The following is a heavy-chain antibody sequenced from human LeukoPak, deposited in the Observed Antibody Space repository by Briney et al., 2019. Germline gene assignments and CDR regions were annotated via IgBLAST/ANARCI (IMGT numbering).Heavy chain of an antibody. Sequence: SETLSLTCTVSGGSISSSSYYWGWIRQPPGKGLEWIGSINYSGSTYYNPSLKSRVTISVDRSKNQFSLKLSSVTAADTAVYYCARGGYDILTGYYSSPNWFDPWGQGTLVTVSS. V-gene: IGHV4-39*07. CDR2: INYSGST. D-gene: IGHD3-9*01. J-gene: IGHJ5*02. CDR3: ARGGYDILTGYYSSPNWFDP. CDR1: GGSISSSSYY.